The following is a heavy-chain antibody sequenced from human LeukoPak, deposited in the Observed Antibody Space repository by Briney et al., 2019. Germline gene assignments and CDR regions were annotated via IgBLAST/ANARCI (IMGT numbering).Heavy chain of an antibody. D-gene: IGHD3-10*01. V-gene: IGHV4-4*07. Sequence: PSETLSLTCTVSGGSISSYYWSWIRQPAGKGLEWIGRIYTSGSTNYNPSLKSRVTMSVDTSKNQFSLKLSSVTAADTAVYYCARDRARTISGTPWYFDLWGRGTLVTVSS. CDR3: ARDRARTISGTPWYFDL. J-gene: IGHJ2*01. CDR2: IYTSGST. CDR1: GGSISSYY.